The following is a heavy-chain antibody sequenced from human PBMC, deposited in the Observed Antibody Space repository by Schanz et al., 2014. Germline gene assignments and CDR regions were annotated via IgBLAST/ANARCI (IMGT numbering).Heavy chain of an antibody. D-gene: IGHD2-2*01. Sequence: EVQLLESGGGLAQPGGSLRLSCAASGFTFSIYGMTWIRQAPRKGLEWVSDISDSGDTTHYADSVKGRFTISRDNAKNSLFLQMNSLSAEDAAVYYCAKVAPAATYLDSWGLGTLVTVSS. CDR1: GFTFSIYG. J-gene: IGHJ4*02. V-gene: IGHV3-23*01. CDR3: AKVAPAATYLDS. CDR2: ISDSGDTT.